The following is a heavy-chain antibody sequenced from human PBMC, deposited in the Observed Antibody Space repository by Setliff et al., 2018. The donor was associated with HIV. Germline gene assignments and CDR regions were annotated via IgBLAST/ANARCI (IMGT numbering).Heavy chain of an antibody. D-gene: IGHD3-10*01. Sequence: ASVKVSCKASGYTFTSYAMHWVRQAPGQGLEWMGWINTNTGNPTYAQRFTGRFVFSLDTSVSTAYLQISSLKAEDTAVYYCARERITMIRGVNGDYWGQGTLVTGSS. V-gene: IGHV7-4-1*02. J-gene: IGHJ4*02. CDR1: GYTFTSYA. CDR3: ARERITMIRGVNGDY. CDR2: INTNTGNP.